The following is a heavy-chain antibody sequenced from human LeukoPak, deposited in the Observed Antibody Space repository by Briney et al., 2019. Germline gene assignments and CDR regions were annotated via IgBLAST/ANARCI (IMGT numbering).Heavy chain of an antibody. CDR3: ARDFFHSSDSRPFDY. CDR1: GFNFGAYT. D-gene: IGHD3-22*01. J-gene: IGHJ4*02. CDR2: IFSRSESI. Sequence: GGSLRLSCAASGFNFGAYTINWVRQAPGKGLEWVSCIFSRSESILYADSVKGRFTISRDNAKNSLYLQIDSLRVEDTAVYYCARDFFHSSDSRPFDYWGQGTLVTVSS. V-gene: IGHV3-21*01.